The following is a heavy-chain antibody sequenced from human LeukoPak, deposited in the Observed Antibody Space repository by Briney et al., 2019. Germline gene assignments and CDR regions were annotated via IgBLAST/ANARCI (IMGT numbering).Heavy chain of an antibody. D-gene: IGHD3-3*01. CDR2: ISYDGSNK. J-gene: IGHJ4*02. CDR3: ARADFWSGYYVPTPPPPPDY. CDR1: GFTFSSYA. Sequence: QPGGSLRLSCAASGFTFSSYAMHWVRQAPGKGLEWVAVISYDGSNKYYADSVKGRFTISRDNSKNTLYLQMNSLRAEDTAVYYCARADFWSGYYVPTPPPPPDYWGQGTLVTVSS. V-gene: IGHV3-30-3*01.